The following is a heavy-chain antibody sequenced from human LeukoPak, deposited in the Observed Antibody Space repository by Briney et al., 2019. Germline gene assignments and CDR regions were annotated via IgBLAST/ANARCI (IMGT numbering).Heavy chain of an antibody. J-gene: IGHJ4*02. V-gene: IGHV3-21*01. CDR3: ARGRTSGGMTTEIDY. CDR2: ISSGSTYI. Sequence: PGGSLRLSCAASGFTFISYSMNWVRQAPGKGLEWVSSISSGSTYIYYADSVKGRFTISRDNAKNSLYLQMNSLRAEDTAVYYCARGRTSGGMTTEIDYWGQGTLVTVSS. CDR1: GFTFISYS. D-gene: IGHD4-11*01.